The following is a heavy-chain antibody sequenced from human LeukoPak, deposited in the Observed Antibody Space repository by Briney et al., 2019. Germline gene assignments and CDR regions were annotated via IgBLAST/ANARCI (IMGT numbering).Heavy chain of an antibody. J-gene: IGHJ4*02. CDR2: INHSGST. CDR3: ARVSGSYFEFDY. V-gene: IGHV4-34*01. D-gene: IGHD1-26*01. Sequence: SETLSLTCAVYGGSFSGYYWSWIRQPPGKGLEWIGEINHSGSTNYNPSLKSRVTISVDTSKNQFSLKLSSVTAADTAVYYCARVSGSYFEFDYWGQGTLVTVSS. CDR1: GGSFSGYY.